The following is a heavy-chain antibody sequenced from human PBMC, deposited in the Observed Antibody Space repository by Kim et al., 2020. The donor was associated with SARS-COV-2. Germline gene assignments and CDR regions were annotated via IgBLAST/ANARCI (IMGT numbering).Heavy chain of an antibody. V-gene: IGHV1-69*10. Sequence: SVKVSCKASGGTFSSYAISWVRQAPGQGLEWVGGIILILGTTNYAQKFQGRVTITADKSTSTAYMELSSLRSEDTAVYYCARDLYYYGSGIYYYGMDVWGQGTTVTVSS. CDR1: GGTFSSYA. CDR3: ARDLYYYGSGIYYYGMDV. J-gene: IGHJ6*02. CDR2: IILILGTT. D-gene: IGHD3-10*01.